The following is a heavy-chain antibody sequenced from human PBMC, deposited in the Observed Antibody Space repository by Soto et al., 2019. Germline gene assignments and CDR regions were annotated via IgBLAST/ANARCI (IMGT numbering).Heavy chain of an antibody. CDR3: AREPLT. V-gene: IGHV4-31*03. CDR1: GGSISRGGYY. CDR2: IYYSGTTDYT. J-gene: IGHJ4*01. Sequence: QVQLQESGPGLVKPSQTLSLTCTVSGGSISRGGYYWSWILQHPGKGLEWIGYIYYSGTTDYTYYTPSLKTRVTISVDTSKNQFSLTLSSVTAADTAVYYCAREPLTWGHGTLVTVSS.